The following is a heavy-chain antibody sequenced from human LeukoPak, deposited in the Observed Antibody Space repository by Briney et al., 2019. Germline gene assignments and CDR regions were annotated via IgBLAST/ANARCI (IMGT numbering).Heavy chain of an antibody. CDR2: ISSSSSYT. Sequence: AGGPLRLPCEASGFTFSDYYMSWIRQAPGKGLEWVSYISSSSSYTNYADSVKGRFTISRGNPKNSLYLQMNSLRVEDTAVYYCARTSMRMATAGLVAYWGERTLVTVSS. CDR1: GFTFSDYY. J-gene: IGHJ4*02. D-gene: IGHD5-24*01. CDR3: ARTSMRMATAGLVAY. V-gene: IGHV3-11*03.